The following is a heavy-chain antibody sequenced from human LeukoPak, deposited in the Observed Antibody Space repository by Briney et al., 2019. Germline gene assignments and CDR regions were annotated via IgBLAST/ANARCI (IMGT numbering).Heavy chain of an antibody. CDR2: ISSSSNTI. Sequence: GGSLRLSCAASGFTFSSYSMNWVRQAPGKGLEWVSYISSSSNTIYYADSVKGRFTISRDNAKNSLYLQMNSLRAEDTAVYYCARGFTVAAFDYWGQGTLVTVSS. CDR3: ARGFTVAAFDY. J-gene: IGHJ4*02. CDR1: GFTFSSYS. V-gene: IGHV3-48*01. D-gene: IGHD3-10*01.